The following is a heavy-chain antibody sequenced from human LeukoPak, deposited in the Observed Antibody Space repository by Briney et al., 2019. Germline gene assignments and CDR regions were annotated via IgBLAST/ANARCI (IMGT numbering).Heavy chain of an antibody. D-gene: IGHD1-26*01. J-gene: IGHJ4*02. CDR1: GFTFSSYS. CDR2: IRSSGSTI. CDR3: ARERKPSAGALSGSYSN. Sequence: PGGSLRPSCAASGFTFSSYSMNWVRQAPGKGLEWVSYIRSSGSTIYYADSVKGRFTISRDNSKNTLYLQMNSLRAEDTAVYYCARERKPSAGALSGSYSNWGQGTLVTVSS. V-gene: IGHV3-48*01.